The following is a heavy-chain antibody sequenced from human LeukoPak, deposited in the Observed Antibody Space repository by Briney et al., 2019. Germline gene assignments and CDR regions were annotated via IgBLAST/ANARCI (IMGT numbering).Heavy chain of an antibody. CDR1: GYTFTSYV. V-gene: IGHV1-8*01. CDR3: ARLINWNDDYYYYGMDV. J-gene: IGHJ6*02. Sequence: GASVKVSFKSSGYTFTSYVINWVRQATGQGREWMGWMNPNSGNTGYAQKFQGRVTMTRNTSISTAYMELSSLRSEDTAVYYCARLINWNDDYYYYGMDVWGQGTTVTVSS. D-gene: IGHD1-20*01. CDR2: MNPNSGNT.